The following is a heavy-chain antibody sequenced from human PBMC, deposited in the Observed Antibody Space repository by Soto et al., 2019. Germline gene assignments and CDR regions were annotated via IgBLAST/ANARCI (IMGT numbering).Heavy chain of an antibody. J-gene: IGHJ6*02. Sequence: EVQLVESGGDLVQPGGSLRLSCGASGFTFSSYWMSWVRQAPGKGLEWVASIKQDGSEKYYVDSVKGRFTISRDNAKNSLYLQMNSLRVEDTPVYYCARDQKWDYLKYGYYYGMDVWGQGTTVTVSS. V-gene: IGHV3-7*01. CDR1: GFTFSSYW. D-gene: IGHD1-26*01. CDR2: IKQDGSEK. CDR3: ARDQKWDYLKYGYYYGMDV.